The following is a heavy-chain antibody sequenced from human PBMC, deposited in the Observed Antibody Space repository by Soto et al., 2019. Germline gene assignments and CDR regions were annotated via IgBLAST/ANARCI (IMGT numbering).Heavy chain of an antibody. D-gene: IGHD5-12*01. CDR1: GYTFTRSG. CDR3: AREGVAPYYYYGMDV. V-gene: IGHV1-18*01. CDR2: ISTYNGDT. J-gene: IGHJ6*02. Sequence: ASVKVSCKASGYTFTRSGISWVRQAPGQGLEWMGWISTYNGDTNYAQTFQGRVTMTTDTSTSTVHMEVRSLRSDDTAVYYCAREGVAPYYYYGMDVWGQGTLVTVSS.